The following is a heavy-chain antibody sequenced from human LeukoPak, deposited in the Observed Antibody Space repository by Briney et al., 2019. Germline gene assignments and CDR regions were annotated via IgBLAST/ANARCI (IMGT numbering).Heavy chain of an antibody. CDR2: ISGSGGST. J-gene: IGHJ3*02. CDR3: ARLYRYCSSTSCPNAFDI. V-gene: IGHV3-23*01. CDR1: GFTFSSYA. D-gene: IGHD2-2*01. Sequence: GGSLRLSCAASGFTFSSYAMSWVRQAPGKGLEWVSAISGSGGSTYYADSVKGRFTISRDNSKNTLYLQMNSLRAEDTAVYYCARLYRYCSSTSCPNAFDIWGQGTMVTVSS.